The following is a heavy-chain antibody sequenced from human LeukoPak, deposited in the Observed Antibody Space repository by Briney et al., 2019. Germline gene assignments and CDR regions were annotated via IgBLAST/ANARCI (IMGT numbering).Heavy chain of an antibody. J-gene: IGHJ3*02. V-gene: IGHV3-48*01. CDR1: GFTFSSYS. D-gene: IGHD3-22*01. CDR2: ISTSSSTI. CDR3: ARGGYYDSSGSRDAFDI. Sequence: PGGSLRLSCAASGFTFSSYSMNWVRQAPGKGLEWASYISTSSSTIYYADSVKGRFTISRDNSKNTLYLQMNSLRAEDTAVYYCARGGYYDSSGSRDAFDIWGQGTMVTVSS.